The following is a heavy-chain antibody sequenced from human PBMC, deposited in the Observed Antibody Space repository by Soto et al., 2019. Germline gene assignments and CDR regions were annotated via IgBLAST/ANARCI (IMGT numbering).Heavy chain of an antibody. CDR1: GYTFTSYA. CDR3: ARGEDVLRYFDWLLYWGY. V-gene: IGHV1-3*01. Sequence: ASVKVSCKASGYTFTSYAMHWVRQAPGQRLEWMGWINAGNGNTKYSQKFQGRVTITRDTSASTAYMELSSLRSEDTAVYYCARGEDVLRYFDWLLYWGYWGQGTLVTVSS. J-gene: IGHJ4*02. D-gene: IGHD3-9*01. CDR2: INAGNGNT.